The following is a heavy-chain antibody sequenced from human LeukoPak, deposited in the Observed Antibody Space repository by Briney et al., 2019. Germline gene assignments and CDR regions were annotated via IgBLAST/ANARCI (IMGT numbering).Heavy chain of an antibody. CDR3: ARQGYGVTSQGAADY. J-gene: IGHJ4*02. Sequence: ASVKVSCKASGYTFSSYGISWVRQAPGQGLEWMGWISAYNGNTNYAQNLQGRVTLTTDTSTSTAYMELRSLRSDDTAVYYCARQGYGVTSQGAADYWGQGTLVTVSS. CDR1: GYTFSSYG. CDR2: ISAYNGNT. D-gene: IGHD4-23*01. V-gene: IGHV1-18*01.